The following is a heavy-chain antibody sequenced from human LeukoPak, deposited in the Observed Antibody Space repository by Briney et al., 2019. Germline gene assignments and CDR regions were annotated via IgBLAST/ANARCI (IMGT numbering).Heavy chain of an antibody. CDR2: ISYDGSNK. V-gene: IGHV3-30-3*01. CDR1: GFTFSSYA. Sequence: GGSLRLSCAASGFTFSSYAMHWVRQAPGKGLEWVAVISYDGSNKYYADSVKGRFTISRDNSKNTLYLQMNSLRAEDTAVYYCARSNRDIVVVPAAPVRYYYYMDVWGKGTTVTVSS. CDR3: ARSNRDIVVVPAAPVRYYYYMDV. D-gene: IGHD2-2*01. J-gene: IGHJ6*03.